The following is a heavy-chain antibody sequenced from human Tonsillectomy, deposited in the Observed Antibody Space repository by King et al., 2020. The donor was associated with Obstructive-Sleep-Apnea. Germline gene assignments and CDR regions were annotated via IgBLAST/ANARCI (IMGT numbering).Heavy chain of an antibody. Sequence: VQLVESGGGLVQPGRSLRLSCAASGFTFDDYAMHWVGQAPGKGLEWVLGISGNSGSIGYVDSVKGRFTISRDNAKNSLYLQMNSLRAEDTALYYCAKGYCSSTSCYVDLDYWGQGTLVTVSS. V-gene: IGHV3-9*01. D-gene: IGHD2-2*01. CDR3: AKGYCSSTSCYVDLDY. CDR2: ISGNSGSI. J-gene: IGHJ4*02. CDR1: GFTFDDYA.